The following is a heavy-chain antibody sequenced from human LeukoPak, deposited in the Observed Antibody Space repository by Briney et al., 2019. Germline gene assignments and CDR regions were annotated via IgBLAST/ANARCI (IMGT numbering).Heavy chain of an antibody. V-gene: IGHV3-48*03. Sequence: GGSLRLSCVGFGFTFSNYEMNWVRQAPGKGLEWISYITTSGSTKYYADSVKGRFTISRDNAKNSLYLQMNSLRAEDTAVYYCARAKPKNMVRGLIMRRESRYYFDYWGQGTLVTVSS. CDR2: ITTSGSTK. CDR3: ARAKPKNMVRGLIMRRESRYYFDY. J-gene: IGHJ4*02. CDR1: GFTFSNYE. D-gene: IGHD3-10*01.